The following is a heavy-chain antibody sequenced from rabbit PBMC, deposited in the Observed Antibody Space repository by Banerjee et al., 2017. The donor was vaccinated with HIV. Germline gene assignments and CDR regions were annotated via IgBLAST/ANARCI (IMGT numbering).Heavy chain of an antibody. CDR3: ARDAGVIGWNFDL. CDR1: GFSFSNTYV. J-gene: IGHJ4*01. V-gene: IGHV1S45*01. D-gene: IGHD4-2*01. Sequence: QEQLVESGGGLVQPEGSLTLTCTASGFSFSNTYVMCWVRQAPGKGLEWIACINTSSGDTVCASWAKGRFTVSKTSSTTVTLQMTSLTAADTATYFCARDAGVIGWNFDLWGQGTLVTVS. CDR2: INTSSGDT.